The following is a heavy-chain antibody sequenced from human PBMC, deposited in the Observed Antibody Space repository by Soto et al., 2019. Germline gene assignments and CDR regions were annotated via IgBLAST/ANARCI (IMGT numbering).Heavy chain of an antibody. J-gene: IGHJ4*02. CDR2: ISPYNGNT. D-gene: IGHD2-21*02. CDR1: GYPITDYG. Sequence: QVQMVQSGAEVKKPGASVNVSCKASGYPITDYGITWVRQAPGQGLEWMGWISPYNGNTNYAQKYQGRVTMTTDTTTSTAYMELTNLRSDDTATYYCARGTVTAAEYWGQETLVTVSS. V-gene: IGHV1-18*01. CDR3: ARGTVTAAEY.